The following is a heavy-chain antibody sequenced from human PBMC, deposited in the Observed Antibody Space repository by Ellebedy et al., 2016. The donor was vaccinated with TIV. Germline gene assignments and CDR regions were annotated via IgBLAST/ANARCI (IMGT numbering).Heavy chain of an antibody. J-gene: IGHJ4*02. CDR2: IKEDGSER. CDR1: GYTFSRYW. CDR3: ARNRLTSGH. V-gene: IGHV3-7*04. D-gene: IGHD3-3*01. Sequence: GESLKISCAASGYTFSRYWMSWVRQAPGKGLEWVANIKEDGSERYYVASVKGLVTISRDNGKNSLYLQMNRLRDEDTAVYYCARNRLTSGHWGQGTLVTVSS.